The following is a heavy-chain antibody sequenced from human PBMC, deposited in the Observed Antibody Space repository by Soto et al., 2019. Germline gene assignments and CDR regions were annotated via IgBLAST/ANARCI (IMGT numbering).Heavy chain of an antibody. CDR3: ARDLIAAAGGTGDY. Sequence: QVQLVQSGAEVKKPGSSVKVSCKASGGTFSSYAISWVRQAPGQGLEWMGGIIPIFGTANYAQKFQGRVTITADESMSTAYMELSSLRSEDTAVYYCARDLIAAAGGTGDYWGQGTLVTVSS. CDR1: GGTFSSYA. CDR2: IIPIFGTA. J-gene: IGHJ4*02. D-gene: IGHD6-13*01. V-gene: IGHV1-69*01.